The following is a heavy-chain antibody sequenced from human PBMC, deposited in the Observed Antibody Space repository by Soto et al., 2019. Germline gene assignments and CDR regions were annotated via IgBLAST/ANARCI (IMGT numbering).Heavy chain of an antibody. J-gene: IGHJ6*02. Sequence: QVQLVQSGAEVKKPGASVKVSCKASGYTFTSYYMHWVRQAPGQGLEWMGIINPSGGSTSYAQKFQGRVTMTRDTSTSTVYMELSSLRSEVTAVYYCARAPSGSGWYAGMDVWGQGTTVTVSS. CDR2: INPSGGST. CDR1: GYTFTSYY. V-gene: IGHV1-46*01. D-gene: IGHD6-19*01. CDR3: ARAPSGSGWYAGMDV.